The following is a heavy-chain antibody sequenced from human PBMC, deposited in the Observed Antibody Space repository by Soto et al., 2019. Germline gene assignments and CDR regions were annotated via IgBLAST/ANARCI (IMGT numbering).Heavy chain of an antibody. V-gene: IGHV3-66*01. Sequence: VQLVESGGGVVQPGGSLRLSCAVSGFTVSRYYMSWVRQPPGKGPEWVALFDNGGNTYYAESVKGRFTISRNSTENTPDLQLSSLMAEDTAVYYSVRDEVYCGGGRWYGVPMDVWGKGTTFTVSS. CDR2: FDNGGNT. CDR3: VRDEVYCGGGRWYGVPMDV. D-gene: IGHD2-15*01. CDR1: GFTVSRYY. J-gene: IGHJ6*03.